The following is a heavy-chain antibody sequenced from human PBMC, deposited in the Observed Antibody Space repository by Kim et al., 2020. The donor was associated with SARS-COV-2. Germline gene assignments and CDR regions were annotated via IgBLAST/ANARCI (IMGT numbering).Heavy chain of an antibody. V-gene: IGHV5-51*01. CDR3: AILIVATRSRFYFDY. J-gene: IGHJ4*02. D-gene: IGHD5-12*01. CDR1: GYSFTSYW. Sequence: GESLKISCKGSGYSFTSYWIGWVRQMPGKGLEWMGIIYPGDSDTRYSPSFQGQVTISADKSISTAYLQWSSLKASDTAMYYCAILIVATRSRFYFDYWGQGTLVTVSS. CDR2: IYPGDSDT.